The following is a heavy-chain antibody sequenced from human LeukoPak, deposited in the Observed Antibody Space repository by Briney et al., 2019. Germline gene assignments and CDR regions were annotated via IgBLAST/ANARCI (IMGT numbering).Heavy chain of an antibody. Sequence: GGSLRLSCAASGFTFSSYGMHWVRQAPGKGLEWVAVISYDGSNKYYADSVKGRFTISRDNSKNTLYLQMNSLRAEDTAVYYCAKDRERHWWEPRIDYWGQGTLVTVSS. CDR3: AKDRERHWWEPRIDY. J-gene: IGHJ4*02. CDR2: ISYDGSNK. D-gene: IGHD1-26*01. CDR1: GFTFSSYG. V-gene: IGHV3-30*18.